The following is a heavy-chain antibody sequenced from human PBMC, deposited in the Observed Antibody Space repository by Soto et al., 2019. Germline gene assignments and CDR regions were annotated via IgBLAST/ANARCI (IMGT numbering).Heavy chain of an antibody. CDR3: ATRRYYYGSGSYYPSALAY. J-gene: IGHJ4*02. CDR2: INPNSGGT. CDR1: GYTFTGYY. V-gene: IGHV1-2*04. Sequence: ASVKVSCKASGYTFTGYYMHWVRQAPGQGLEWMGWINPNSGGTNYAQKFQGWVTMTRDTSITTAYMELSRLRSDDTAMYYCATRRYYYGSGSYYPSALAYWGKQTLVNVSS. D-gene: IGHD3-10*01.